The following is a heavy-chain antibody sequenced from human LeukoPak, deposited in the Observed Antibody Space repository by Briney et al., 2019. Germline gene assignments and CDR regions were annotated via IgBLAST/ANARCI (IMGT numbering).Heavy chain of an antibody. J-gene: IGHJ4*02. CDR3: ARKGGSFNFDY. Sequence: GRSLRLSCAASGFIFSNYGMSWVRQAPGKGLEWVAVIWFDGSNKYYADSVKGRSTISRDNSENTLSLQMDSLRADDTAVYYCARKGGSFNFDYWGQGTLVTVSS. CDR2: IWFDGSNK. V-gene: IGHV3-33*01. D-gene: IGHD1-26*01. CDR1: GFIFSNYG.